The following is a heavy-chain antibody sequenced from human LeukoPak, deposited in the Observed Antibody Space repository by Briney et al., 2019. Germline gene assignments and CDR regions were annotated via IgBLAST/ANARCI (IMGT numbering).Heavy chain of an antibody. CDR3: AAYSSGWYSTGNDAFDI. Sequence: ASVKVTCKASGYTFTSYDINWVRQATGQGLEGMGWMNPNSGNTGYAQKFQGRVTMTRNTSISTAYMELSSLRSEDTAVYYCAAYSSGWYSTGNDAFDIWGQGTMVTVSS. CDR2: MNPNSGNT. J-gene: IGHJ3*02. CDR1: GYTFTSYD. D-gene: IGHD6-19*01. V-gene: IGHV1-8*01.